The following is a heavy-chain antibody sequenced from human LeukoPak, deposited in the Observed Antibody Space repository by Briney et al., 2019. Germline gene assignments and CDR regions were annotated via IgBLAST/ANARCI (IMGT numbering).Heavy chain of an antibody. CDR3: RYYDSSGYLANAFDI. Sequence: SVKVSCKASGGTFSSYAISWVRQAPGQGLEWMGGIIPIFGTANYAQKFQGRVTITADESTSTAYMELSSLRSEDTAVYYCRYYDSSGYLANAFDIWGQGTMVTVSS. J-gene: IGHJ3*02. V-gene: IGHV1-69*13. CDR2: IIPIFGTA. D-gene: IGHD3-22*01. CDR1: GGTFSSYA.